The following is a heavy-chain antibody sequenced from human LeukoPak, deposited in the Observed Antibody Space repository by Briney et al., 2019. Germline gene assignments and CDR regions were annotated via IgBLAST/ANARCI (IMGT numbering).Heavy chain of an antibody. J-gene: IGHJ4*02. CDR2: ISSSSSTI. D-gene: IGHD3-22*01. Sequence: GGSLRLSCAASGFTFSSYSMNWVRQAPGKGLEWVSYISSSSSTIYYADSVKGRFTISRDNAKNSLYLQMNSLRAEDTAVYYCASNHYYDSSGYYREHYYFDYWGQGTLVTVSS. V-gene: IGHV3-48*04. CDR3: ASNHYYDSSGYYREHYYFDY. CDR1: GFTFSSYS.